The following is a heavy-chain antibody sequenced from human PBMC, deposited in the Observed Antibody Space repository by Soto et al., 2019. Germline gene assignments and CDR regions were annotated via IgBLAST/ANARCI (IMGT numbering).Heavy chain of an antibody. CDR2: IWYDGSNK. Sequence: QVQLVESGGGVVQPGRSLRLSCAACGYTFRSDGMHWVRQAPGKGLEWVAVIWYDGSNKYYADSVKGRFTISRDNSKNTLYLQMNSLRAEDTAVYYCARDLDYWGQGTLVTASS. CDR3: ARDLDY. V-gene: IGHV3-33*01. J-gene: IGHJ4*02. CDR1: GYTFRSDG.